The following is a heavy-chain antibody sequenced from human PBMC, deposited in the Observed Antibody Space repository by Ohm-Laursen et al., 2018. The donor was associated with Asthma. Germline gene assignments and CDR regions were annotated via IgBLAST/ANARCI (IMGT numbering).Heavy chain of an antibody. CDR3: ARDGSPYSSSWYYFDY. Sequence: SLRLSCAASGFTVSSNYMSWVRQAPGKGLEWVSFISSSGFTIYYADSVKGRFTISRDNSKNTLYLQMNSLRAEDTAVYYCARDGSPYSSSWYYFDYWGQGTLVTVSS. D-gene: IGHD6-13*01. CDR1: GFTVSSNY. CDR2: ISSSGFTI. J-gene: IGHJ4*02. V-gene: IGHV3-11*04.